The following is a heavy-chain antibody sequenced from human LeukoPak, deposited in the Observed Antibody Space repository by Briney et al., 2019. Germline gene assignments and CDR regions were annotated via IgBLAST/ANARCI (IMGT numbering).Heavy chain of an antibody. CDR1: GFTFYNYP. J-gene: IGHJ4*02. D-gene: IGHD6-19*01. Sequence: GGSLRLSCAASGFTFYNYPMTWVRQAPGRGLEWVSGISGSGGGTYYADSVKGRFTISRDNSKNTLYLQMNSLRAEETAVYYLAKRTLWQWRPTSPLYYFDYWGQGALVTVSS. V-gene: IGHV3-23*01. CDR3: AKRTLWQWRPTSPLYYFDY. CDR2: ISGSGGGT.